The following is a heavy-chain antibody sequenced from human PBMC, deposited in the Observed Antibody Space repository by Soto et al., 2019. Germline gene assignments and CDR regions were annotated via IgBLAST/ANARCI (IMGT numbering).Heavy chain of an antibody. CDR2: IYYSGST. CDR3: ARDNGYCYRYTLHH. V-gene: IGHV4-59*01. J-gene: IGHJ5*02. Sequence: QVQLQESGPGLVKPSETLSLTCTVSGGSISSYYWSWIRQPPGKGLEWIGYIYYSGSTNYNPSLKSRVTISVDTSKNPFSLKLSSVTAADTAVYYCARDNGYCYRYTLHHWGQGTLVTVSS. CDR1: GGSISSYY. D-gene: IGHD5-18*01.